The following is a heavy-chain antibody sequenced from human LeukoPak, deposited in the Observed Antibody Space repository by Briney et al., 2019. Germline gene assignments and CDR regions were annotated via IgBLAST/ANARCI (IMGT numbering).Heavy chain of an antibody. CDR1: GFTFSSYS. J-gene: IGHJ4*02. D-gene: IGHD1-7*01. CDR3: ARDELELQGFDY. V-gene: IGHV3-21*01. CDR2: ISSSSSYI. Sequence: GGSLRLSCAASGFTFSSYSMNWVRQARGQGLEWVSSISSSSSYIYYADSVKGRFTISRDNAKNSLYLQMNSLRAEDTAVYYCARDELELQGFDYWGPDTLVTVSS.